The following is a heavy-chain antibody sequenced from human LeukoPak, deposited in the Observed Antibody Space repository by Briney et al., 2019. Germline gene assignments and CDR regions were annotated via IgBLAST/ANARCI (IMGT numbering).Heavy chain of an antibody. D-gene: IGHD5-18*01. Sequence: GGSLRLSCAASGFTFDDYGMSWVRQAPGKGLEWVSGINWNGGSTGYADSVKGRFTISRDNAKNSLYLQMNSLRVEDTAVYYCAKARTRGYSYGSFDYWGQGTLVTVSS. J-gene: IGHJ4*02. CDR3: AKARTRGYSYGSFDY. CDR2: INWNGGST. V-gene: IGHV3-20*04. CDR1: GFTFDDYG.